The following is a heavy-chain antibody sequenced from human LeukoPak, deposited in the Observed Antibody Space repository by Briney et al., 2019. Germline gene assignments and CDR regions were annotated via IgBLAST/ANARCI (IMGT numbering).Heavy chain of an antibody. CDR3: ARRDYDFWRHKEKNWFDP. V-gene: IGHV5-51*01. J-gene: IGHJ5*02. D-gene: IGHD3-3*01. CDR2: IYPGDSDT. Sequence: GESLKISCKGSGYSFTSYWIGWVRQMPGKGLEWMGIIYPGDSDTRYSPSFQGQVTISADKSISTAYLQWSSLKASDTAMYYCARRDYDFWRHKEKNWFDPWGQGTLVTVSS. CDR1: GYSFTSYW.